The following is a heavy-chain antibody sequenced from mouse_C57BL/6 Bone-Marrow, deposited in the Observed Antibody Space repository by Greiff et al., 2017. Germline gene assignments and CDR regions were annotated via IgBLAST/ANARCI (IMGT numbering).Heavy chain of an antibody. V-gene: IGHV2-4*01. J-gene: IGHJ4*01. CDR1: GFSFTSYG. CDR2: IWSGGST. Sequence: VKLVESGPGLVQPSQCLSITCTVSGFSFTSYGVHWVRQPPGKGLEWLAVIWSGGSTAYYAAFISRLSISKDNSKSQVFFNMNSLQDDDTARYYCAKNEEAYAMDYWGQGTSVTVSS. CDR3: AKNEEAYAMDY.